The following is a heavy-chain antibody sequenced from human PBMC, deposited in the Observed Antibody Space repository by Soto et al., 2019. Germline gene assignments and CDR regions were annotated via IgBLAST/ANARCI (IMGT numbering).Heavy chain of an antibody. CDR3: AKRTSSIITFDH. CDR1: GFTFSNYA. CDR2: ISGNGGST. J-gene: IGHJ4*02. D-gene: IGHD3-22*01. Sequence: EVQVLDSGGGLVQPGGSLRLSCAASGFTFSNYAMSWVRQAPGKWLEWVSSISGNGGSTYYSDSVKGRFTISRDNSTNMLVLQLNSLRAEDSAVYYCAKRTSSIITFDHWGQGTPVTVSS. V-gene: IGHV3-23*01.